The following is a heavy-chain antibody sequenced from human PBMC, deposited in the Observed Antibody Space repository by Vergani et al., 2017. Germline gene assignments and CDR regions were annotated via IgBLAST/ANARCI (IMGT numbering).Heavy chain of an antibody. Sequence: QVQLQESGPGLVKPSQTLSLTCTVSGRSISSGDYYWSWIRQPPGKGLEWIGYIYYSGSTYYNPSLKSRVTISVDTSKNQLSLKLRSVTVADTAVYYCAREISGGYYDSSGYLNAFDIWGQGTMVTVSS. CDR2: IYYSGST. CDR3: AREISGGYYDSSGYLNAFDI. CDR1: GRSISSGDYY. V-gene: IGHV4-30-4*08. D-gene: IGHD3-22*01. J-gene: IGHJ3*02.